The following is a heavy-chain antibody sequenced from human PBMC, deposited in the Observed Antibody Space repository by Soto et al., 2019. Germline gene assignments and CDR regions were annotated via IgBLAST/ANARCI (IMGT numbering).Heavy chain of an antibody. J-gene: IGHJ4*02. CDR2: IYSGGST. Sequence: EVQLVESGGGLVQPGGSLRLSCAASGFTVSSNYMSWVRQAPGKGLEWVSVIYSGGSTYYADSVKGRFTISRHNSKNTLYLQMNSLRAEDTAVYYCARVPLGNGYSSGRYFDYWGQGTLVTVSS. V-gene: IGHV3-53*04. D-gene: IGHD6-19*01. CDR3: ARVPLGNGYSSGRYFDY. CDR1: GFTVSSNY.